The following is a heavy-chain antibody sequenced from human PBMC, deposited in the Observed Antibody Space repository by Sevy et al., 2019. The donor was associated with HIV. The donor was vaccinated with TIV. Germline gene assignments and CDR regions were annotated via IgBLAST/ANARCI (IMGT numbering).Heavy chain of an antibody. CDR2: IKSKTDGGTT. CDR3: TPAFYGSGSYYRRYGMDV. V-gene: IGHV3-15*07. D-gene: IGHD3-10*01. CDR1: GFTFSNAW. Sequence: GESLKISCAASGFTFSNAWMNWVRQAPGKGLEWVGRIKSKTDGGTTDYAAPVKGRFTISRDDSKNTLYLQMNSLKTADTAVYYCTPAFYGSGSYYRRYGMDVWGQGTTVTVSS. J-gene: IGHJ6*02.